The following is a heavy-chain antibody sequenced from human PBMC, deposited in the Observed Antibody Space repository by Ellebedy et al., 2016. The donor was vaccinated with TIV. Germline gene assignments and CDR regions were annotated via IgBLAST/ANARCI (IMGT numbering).Heavy chain of an antibody. J-gene: IGHJ4*02. D-gene: IGHD2-15*01. CDR2: IYYSWST. CDR3: ARDFPCSGGSCYATH. CDR1: GGSISSYY. V-gene: IGHV4-59*01. Sequence: MPGGSLRLSCTVSGGSISSYYWSWIRQPPGKGLEWIGYIYYSWSTNYNPSLKSRVTISVDTSKNQFALKLSSVTAADTAVYYCARDFPCSGGSCYATHWGQGTLVTVSS.